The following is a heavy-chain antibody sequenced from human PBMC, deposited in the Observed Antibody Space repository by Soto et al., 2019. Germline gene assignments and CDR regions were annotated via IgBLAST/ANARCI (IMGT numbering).Heavy chain of an antibody. CDR3: ARVGYYDSSGEPASAFDI. Sequence: SETLSLTCAVYGGSFSGYYWSWIRQPPGKGLEWIGEINHSGSTNYNSSLKSRVTISVDTSKNQFSLKLSSVTAADTAVYYCARVGYYDSSGEPASAFDIWGQGTMVTVSS. D-gene: IGHD3-22*01. V-gene: IGHV4-34*01. J-gene: IGHJ3*02. CDR1: GGSFSGYY. CDR2: INHSGST.